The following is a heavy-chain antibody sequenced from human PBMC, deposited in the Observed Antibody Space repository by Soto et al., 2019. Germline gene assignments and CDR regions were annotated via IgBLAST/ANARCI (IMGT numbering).Heavy chain of an antibody. CDR2: IYYSGST. Sequence: PSETLSLTCTVCDGSVSSGSYYWSWIRQPPGKGLEWIGYIYYSGSTNYNPSLKSRVTISVDTSKNQFSLKLSSVTAADTAVYYCARTSGYDSKKGLLFYFDYWGQGTLVTSPQ. CDR1: DGSVSSGSYY. V-gene: IGHV4-61*01. D-gene: IGHD5-12*01. J-gene: IGHJ4*02. CDR3: ARTSGYDSKKGLLFYFDY.